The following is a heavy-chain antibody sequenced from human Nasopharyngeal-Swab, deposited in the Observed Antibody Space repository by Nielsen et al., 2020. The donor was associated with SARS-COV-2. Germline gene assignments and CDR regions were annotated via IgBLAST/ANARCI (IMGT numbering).Heavy chain of an antibody. J-gene: IGHJ5*02. Sequence: GESLKISCEVSGVIFSKYWMHWVRQVPGKGLVWVSRVNQDGSRTDYADSVKGRFTISRDNAKNTLYLQMNSLRAEDTAVYYCAKGADLWGQGTLVTVSS. CDR2: VNQDGSRT. CDR3: AKGADL. CDR1: GVIFSKYW. V-gene: IGHV3-74*01.